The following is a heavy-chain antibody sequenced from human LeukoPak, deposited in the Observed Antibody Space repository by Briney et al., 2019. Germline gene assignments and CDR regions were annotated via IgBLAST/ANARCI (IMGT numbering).Heavy chain of an antibody. CDR2: INPNSGGT. CDR3: ARESSISATGTLPWFDP. CDR1: GYTFTAYC. V-gene: IGHV1-2*06. J-gene: IGHJ5*02. Sequence: ASVKVSCKASGYTFTAYCIHWMRQAPGQGLEWMGRINPNSGGTNYAQKFQGRVTMTRDTSISTAYMELSRLRSDDTAVYYCARESSISATGTLPWFDPWGLGTLVTVSS. D-gene: IGHD1-1*01.